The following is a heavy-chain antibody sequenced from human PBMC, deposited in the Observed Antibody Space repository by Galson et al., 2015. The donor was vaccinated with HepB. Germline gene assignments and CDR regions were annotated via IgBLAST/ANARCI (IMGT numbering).Heavy chain of an antibody. J-gene: IGHJ5*02. D-gene: IGHD2-2*01. CDR3: ARDGKDIVVVPAADGNWFDP. V-gene: IGHV1-18*04. CDR1: GYTFTSYG. Sequence: SVKVSCKASGYTFTSYGISWVRQAPGQGLEWMGWISACNGNTNYAQKLQGRVTMTTDTSTSTAYMELRSLRSDDTAVYYCARDGKDIVVVPAADGNWFDPWGQGTLVTVSS. CDR2: ISACNGNT.